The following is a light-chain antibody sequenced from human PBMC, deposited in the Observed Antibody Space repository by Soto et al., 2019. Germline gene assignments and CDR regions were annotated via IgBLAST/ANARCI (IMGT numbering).Light chain of an antibody. CDR2: EVT. CDR1: SSDVGSYNR. V-gene: IGLV2-18*02. J-gene: IGLJ3*02. Sequence: QSALTQPPSVSGSPGQSVTISCTGTSSDVGSYNRVSWYQRPPGTAPKLLLFEVTNRPSGVPDRFSGSRSGNTASLTISGRQAEDDADYYCSSFTSSSTWVFGGGTKLTVL. CDR3: SSFTSSSTWV.